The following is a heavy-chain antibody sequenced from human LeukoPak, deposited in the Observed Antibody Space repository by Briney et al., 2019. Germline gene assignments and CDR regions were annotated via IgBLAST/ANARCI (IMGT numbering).Heavy chain of an antibody. Sequence: SETLSLTCTVSGDSISSGTYYWIWIRQPAGKGLEWIGRIYTSGSTNYNPSLKSRVTISVDTSKNQFSLKLSSVTAADTAVYYCARGADYYDASGYAYWGQGTLVTVSS. D-gene: IGHD3-22*01. CDR3: ARGADYYDASGYAY. V-gene: IGHV4-61*02. J-gene: IGHJ4*02. CDR2: IYTSGST. CDR1: GDSISSGTYY.